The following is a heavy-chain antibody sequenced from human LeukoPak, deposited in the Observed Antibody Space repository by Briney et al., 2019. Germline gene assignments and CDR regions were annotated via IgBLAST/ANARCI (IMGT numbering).Heavy chain of an antibody. D-gene: IGHD1-26*01. CDR1: GYTFTCYY. Sequence: ASVKVSCKASGYTFTCYYMHGVRQAPGQGGEGMGWINPNSGGTNYAQKFQGRVTMTRDTSISTAYMELSRLRSADTAVYYCARDVVIVGARPLYYFDYWGQRTLLTVSS. CDR2: INPNSGGT. J-gene: IGHJ4*02. V-gene: IGHV1-2*02. CDR3: ARDVVIVGARPLYYFDY.